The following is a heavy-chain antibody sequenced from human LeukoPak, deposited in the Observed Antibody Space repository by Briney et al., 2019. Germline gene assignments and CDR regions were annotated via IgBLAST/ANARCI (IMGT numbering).Heavy chain of an antibody. CDR2: IHYSGST. CDR3: ARGRLKYYYDSTIFDY. V-gene: IGHV4-30-4*01. D-gene: IGHD3-22*01. CDR1: GGSISNGDSY. J-gene: IGHJ4*02. Sequence: KPSETLSLTCTVSGGSISNGDSYWTWVRQPPGKGLEYIGYIHYSGSTHYNPSLKSRVTISVDTSKNQFSLKLSSVTAADTAVYYCARGRLKYYYDSTIFDYWGQGTLVTVSS.